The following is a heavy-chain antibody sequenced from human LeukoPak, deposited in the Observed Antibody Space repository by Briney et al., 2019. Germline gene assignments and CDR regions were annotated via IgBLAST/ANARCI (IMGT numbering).Heavy chain of an antibody. Sequence: PSETLSLTCTVSGGSISSDFWSWIRQPAGKGLEWIGRIYTSGSTNYNTSLKSRVTMSVDTSKDQFSLKLSSVTTADTAVYFCTRRVAITGTPKAYFDYWGQGILVTVSS. J-gene: IGHJ4*02. D-gene: IGHD1-20*01. CDR2: IYTSGST. CDR1: GGSISSDF. CDR3: TRRVAITGTPKAYFDY. V-gene: IGHV4-4*07.